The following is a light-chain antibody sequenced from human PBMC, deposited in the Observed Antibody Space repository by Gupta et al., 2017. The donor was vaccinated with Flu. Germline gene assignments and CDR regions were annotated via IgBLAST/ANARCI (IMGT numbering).Light chain of an antibody. CDR1: SAKIGSNY. J-gene: IGLJ3*02. CDR3: AAWDDSLSVHWV. V-gene: IGLV1-47*01. Sequence: QSVLTQPSSASGTPGQRVTISCSGSSAKIGSNYVYWYQQLPGTAPKLLLYRNNQRPSGVPDRFSGAKSGTSASLAISGLRSEDEADYYCAAWDDSLSVHWVFGGGTKLTGL. CDR2: RNN.